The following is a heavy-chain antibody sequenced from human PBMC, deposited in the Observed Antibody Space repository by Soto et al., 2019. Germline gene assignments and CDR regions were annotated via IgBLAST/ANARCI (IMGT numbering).Heavy chain of an antibody. CDR1: GFTFSNAW. CDR2: IKSKTDGGTT. CDR3: TTGAPTYYDFWSGYYTGYYYYGMDV. D-gene: IGHD3-3*01. V-gene: IGHV3-15*07. J-gene: IGHJ6*02. Sequence: EVQLVESGGGLVKPGGSLRLSCAASGFTFSNAWMNWVRQAPGKGLEWDGRIKSKTDGGTTDYAAPVKGRFTISRDDSKNTLYLQMNSLKTEDTAVYYCTTGAPTYYDFWSGYYTGYYYYGMDVWGQGTTVTVSS.